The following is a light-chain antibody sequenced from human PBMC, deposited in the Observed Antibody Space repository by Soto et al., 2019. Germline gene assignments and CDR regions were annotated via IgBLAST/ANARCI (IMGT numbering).Light chain of an antibody. CDR2: EVS. Sequence: QSVLTQPASVSGSPGQSITISCTGTSSDIGAYKYVSWYQQHPGKAPKLMIYEVSNRPSGVSNRFSGSKSGHTASLPISGLQAEDEADYYCDSFTSGSTYVFGTGTKVTVL. J-gene: IGLJ1*01. V-gene: IGLV2-14*01. CDR3: DSFTSGSTYV. CDR1: SSDIGAYKY.